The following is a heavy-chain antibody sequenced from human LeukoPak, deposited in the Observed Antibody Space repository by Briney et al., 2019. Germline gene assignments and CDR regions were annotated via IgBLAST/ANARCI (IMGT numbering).Heavy chain of an antibody. CDR2: ISGSGGST. J-gene: IGHJ4*02. D-gene: IGHD6-19*01. CDR3: AKDLQYSSGWFPYYFDY. CDR1: GFTFSSYA. V-gene: IGHV3-23*01. Sequence: GGSLRLSCAASGFTFSSYAMIWVRQAPGKGPEWVSGISGSGGSTYDSDSVKGRFTISRDNSKNTLYLQMNSLRAEDTAVYYCAKDLQYSSGWFPYYFDYWGQGTLVTVSS.